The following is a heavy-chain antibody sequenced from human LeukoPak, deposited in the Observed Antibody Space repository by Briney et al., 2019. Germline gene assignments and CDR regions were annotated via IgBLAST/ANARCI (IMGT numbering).Heavy chain of an antibody. D-gene: IGHD3-9*01. CDR1: GGSVSGYY. Sequence: SETLSLTCTVSGGSVSGYYWSWIRQPPGKGLEWIGYTYSSGSTTYNPSLKSRVTISVDTSKNQFSLKLSSVTAADTAVYYCARQAGYFDWLDYWGQGTLVTVSS. CDR3: ARQAGYFDWLDY. V-gene: IGHV4-59*08. CDR2: TYSSGST. J-gene: IGHJ4*02.